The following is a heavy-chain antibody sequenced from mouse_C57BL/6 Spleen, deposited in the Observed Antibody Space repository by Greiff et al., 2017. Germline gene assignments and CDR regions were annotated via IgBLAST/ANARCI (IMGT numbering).Heavy chain of an antibody. CDR3: ARRGYYDPGGYFDY. Sequence: QVQLQQSGAELVKPGASVKMSCKASGYTFTSYWITWVKQRPGQGLEWIGDIYPGSGSTNYNEKFKGKATLTVDTSSSTAYMQLSSLTSEDSAVYYCARRGYYDPGGYFDYWGQGTTLTVSS. CDR2: IYPGSGST. V-gene: IGHV1-55*01. CDR1: GYTFTSYW. J-gene: IGHJ2*01. D-gene: IGHD2-4*01.